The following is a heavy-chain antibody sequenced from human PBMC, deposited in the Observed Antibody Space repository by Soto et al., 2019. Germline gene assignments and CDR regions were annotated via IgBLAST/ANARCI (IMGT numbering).Heavy chain of an antibody. J-gene: IGHJ4*02. CDR2: ISYDGSNK. CDR3: AKPYGGTANDY. Sequence: VGSRRLSCGAGGVTCSTYGMHWFRQAPGKGLEWVAVISYDGSNKLYADSVKGRFTISRDNSKNTLYLQMNSLRAEDTAVYYCAKPYGGTANDYWGQGTLVTVSS. D-gene: IGHD4-17*01. V-gene: IGHV3-30*18. CDR1: GVTCSTYG.